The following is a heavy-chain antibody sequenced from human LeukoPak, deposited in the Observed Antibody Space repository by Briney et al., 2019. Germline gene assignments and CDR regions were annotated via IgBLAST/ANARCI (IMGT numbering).Heavy chain of an antibody. V-gene: IGHV1-18*01. CDR1: GYTFTSYG. J-gene: IGHJ5*02. CDR3: ARARRGRYCSSTSCSRWFDP. D-gene: IGHD2-2*01. Sequence: ASVKVSCKASGYTFTSYGISWVRQAPGQGLEWMGWISAYNGNTNYAQKLQGRVTMTTDTSTSTAYMELRSLRSEDTAVYYCARARRGRYCSSTSCSRWFDPWGQGTLVTVSS. CDR2: ISAYNGNT.